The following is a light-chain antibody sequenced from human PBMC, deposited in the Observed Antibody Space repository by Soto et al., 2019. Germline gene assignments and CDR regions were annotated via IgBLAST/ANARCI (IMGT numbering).Light chain of an antibody. J-gene: IGKJ1*01. Sequence: DIQMTQSPSSLSASVGDRVTITCRASQRFSNYLAWYQQKPGKVPKLLIYAASSLQSGVPSRCSGSGSWTDFTLTISGLQTEDGVPFYGRRYNGACWPVGQRTKVEI. CDR3: RRYNGACWP. CDR2: AAS. V-gene: IGKV1-27*01. CDR1: QRFSNY.